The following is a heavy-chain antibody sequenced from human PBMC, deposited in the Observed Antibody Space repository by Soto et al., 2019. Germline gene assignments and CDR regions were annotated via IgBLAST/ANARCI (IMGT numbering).Heavy chain of an antibody. Sequence: SSETLSLTCAVSGGSISSSNWWSWVRQPPGKGLEWIGEIYHSGSTNYNPSLKSRVTTSVDKSKNQFSLKLSSVTAADTAVYYCAKGGPYYYYGMDVWGQGTTVTVSS. CDR3: AKGGPYYYYGMDV. CDR1: GGSISSSNW. CDR2: IYHSGST. V-gene: IGHV4-4*02. J-gene: IGHJ6*02.